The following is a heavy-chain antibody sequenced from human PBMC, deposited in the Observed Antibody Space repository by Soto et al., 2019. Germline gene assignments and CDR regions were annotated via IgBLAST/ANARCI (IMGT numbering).Heavy chain of an antibody. V-gene: IGHV1-69*01. J-gene: IGHJ3*02. CDR2: IIPIFGTA. CDR3: AGESEYGSAAFDI. D-gene: IGHD3-10*01. CDR1: GGTFSSYA. Sequence: QVQLVQSGAEVKKPGSSVKVSCKASGGTFSSYAISWVRQAPGQGLEWMGGIIPIFGTANYAQKFQGRVTITADESTRKAYRELSSLRSEDTAVYYCAGESEYGSAAFDIWGQGTMVTVSS.